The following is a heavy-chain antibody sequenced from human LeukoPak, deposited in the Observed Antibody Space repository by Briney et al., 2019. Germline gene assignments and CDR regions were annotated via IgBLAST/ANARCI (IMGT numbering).Heavy chain of an antibody. CDR3: ASYERITMVRGVIPPPGNWFDP. J-gene: IGHJ5*02. D-gene: IGHD3-10*01. CDR1: GFTFRSYS. CDR2: ISSSSSYI. Sequence: PGGSLRLSCAASGFTFRSYSMNWVRQAPGKGLEWVSSISSSSSYIYYADSVKGRFTISRDNAKNSLYLQMNSLRAEDTAVYYCASYERITMVRGVIPPPGNWFDPWGQGTLVTVSS. V-gene: IGHV3-21*01.